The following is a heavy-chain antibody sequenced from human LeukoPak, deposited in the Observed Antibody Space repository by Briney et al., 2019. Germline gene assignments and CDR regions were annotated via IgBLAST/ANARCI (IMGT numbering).Heavy chain of an antibody. V-gene: IGHV4-59*01. CDR2: IYYSGST. J-gene: IGHJ4*02. Sequence: SETLSLTCTVSGGSISSYYWSWIRQPPGKGLEWIGYIYYSGSTNYNPSLKSRVTISVDTSKNQFSLKLSSVTAADTAVYYCARGLNHPTYYYDSSGYYVDYWGQGTLVTVSS. D-gene: IGHD3-22*01. CDR3: ARGLNHPTYYYDSSGYYVDY. CDR1: GGSISSYY.